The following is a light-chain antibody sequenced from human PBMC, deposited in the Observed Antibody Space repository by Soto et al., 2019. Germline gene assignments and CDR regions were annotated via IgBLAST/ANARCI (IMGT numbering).Light chain of an antibody. CDR1: QDIRSD. CDR2: AAS. CDR3: LQNNNYPLT. Sequence: AIQMTQSPSSLSASVGDRVTVTCRASQDIRSDVGWYQQKPGQAPKVLMYAASRLHSGVPSRFSGSGSGTDFVLTISSLQPEDVATYYCLQNNNYPLTVGGGTKVDIK. V-gene: IGKV1-6*01. J-gene: IGKJ4*01.